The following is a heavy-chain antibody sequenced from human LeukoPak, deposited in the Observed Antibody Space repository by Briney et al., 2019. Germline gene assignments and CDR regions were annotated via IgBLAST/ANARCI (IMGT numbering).Heavy chain of an antibody. CDR2: IYSGGST. D-gene: IGHD3-3*01. J-gene: IGHJ4*02. V-gene: IGHV3-66*01. Sequence: PSETLSLTCAVYGGSFSGYYWSWVRQAPGKGLEWVSVIYSGGSTYYADSVKGRFTISRDNSKNTLYLQMNSLRAEDTAVYYCARGFRGDFWSGYYFDYWGQGTLVTVSS. CDR1: GGSFSGYY. CDR3: ARGFRGDFWSGYYFDY.